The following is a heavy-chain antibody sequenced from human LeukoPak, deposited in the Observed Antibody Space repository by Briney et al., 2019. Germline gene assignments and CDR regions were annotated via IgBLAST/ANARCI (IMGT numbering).Heavy chain of an antibody. J-gene: IGHJ4*02. CDR1: GGSIRSYY. V-gene: IGHV4-34*01. D-gene: IGHD6-13*01. CDR2: ISHSGNT. CDR3: AREVCSSSWYSDY. Sequence: SETLSLTCTVSGGSIRSYYWSWIRQPPGKGLEWIGEISHSGNTNYNPSLKSRVTISIDTSKNQFSLKLNSVTAADTAVYYCAREVCSSSWYSDYWGQGTLVTVSS.